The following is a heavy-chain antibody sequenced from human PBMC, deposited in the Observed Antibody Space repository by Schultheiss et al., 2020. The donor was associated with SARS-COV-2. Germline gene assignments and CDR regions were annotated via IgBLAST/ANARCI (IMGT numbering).Heavy chain of an antibody. J-gene: IGHJ6*03. CDR3: ARVHRGYCSSTSCYLSGYYYYYMDV. CDR1: GFTVSSNY. D-gene: IGHD2-2*01. Sequence: GESLKISCAASGFTVSSNYMSWVRQAPGKGLEWVSVIYSGGSTYYADSVKGRFTISRDNSKNTLYLQMNSLRAEDTAVYYCARVHRGYCSSTSCYLSGYYYYYMDVWGKGTTVTVSS. CDR2: IYSGGST. V-gene: IGHV3-66*02.